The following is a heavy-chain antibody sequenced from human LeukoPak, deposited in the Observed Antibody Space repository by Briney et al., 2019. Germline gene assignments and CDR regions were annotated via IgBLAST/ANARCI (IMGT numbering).Heavy chain of an antibody. V-gene: IGHV3-7*01. J-gene: IGHJ4*02. CDR1: GFTFSRYW. Sequence: GGSLRLSCAASGFTFSRYWMSWVRQAPRKGLEWVANINQDGSEQYYVDSVKGRFTISRDNAKNSLFLQMNSLRAEDTAVYYCASLYGGNLDTDYWGQGTLVTVSS. D-gene: IGHD4-23*01. CDR2: INQDGSEQ. CDR3: ASLYGGNLDTDY.